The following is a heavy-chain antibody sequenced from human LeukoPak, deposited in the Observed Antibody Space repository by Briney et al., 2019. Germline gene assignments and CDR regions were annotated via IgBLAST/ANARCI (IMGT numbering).Heavy chain of an antibody. J-gene: IGHJ5*02. CDR1: GGSISSGSYY. Sequence: SETLSLTCTVSGGSISSGSYYWSWIRQPAGKGLEWIGRIHTSGSTNYNPSLKSRVTISVDTSKNQFSLKLSSVTAADTAVYYCAREHYAYYDFWSGYNNWFDPWGQGTLVTVSS. V-gene: IGHV4-61*02. CDR2: IHTSGST. D-gene: IGHD3-3*01. CDR3: AREHYAYYDFWSGYNNWFDP.